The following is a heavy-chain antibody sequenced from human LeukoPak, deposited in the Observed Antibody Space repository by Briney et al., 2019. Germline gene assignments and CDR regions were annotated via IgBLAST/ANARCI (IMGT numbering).Heavy chain of an antibody. CDR3: ARQTTRYKDV. J-gene: IGHJ6*03. Sequence: GGSLTLSCAASGFTFSSYSMNWVRQAPGKGLEWVSYISSSSSNIYCADSVKGRFTITRDNAKNSLYLQMNSLRAEDSAVYYCARQTTRYKDVWGKGTTVTVSS. D-gene: IGHD4-17*01. CDR1: GFTFSSYS. V-gene: IGHV3-48*01. CDR2: ISSSSSNI.